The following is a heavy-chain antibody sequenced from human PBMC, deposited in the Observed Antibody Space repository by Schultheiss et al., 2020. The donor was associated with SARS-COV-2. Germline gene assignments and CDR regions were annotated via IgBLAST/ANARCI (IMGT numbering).Heavy chain of an antibody. CDR2: IYYSGST. J-gene: IGHJ4*02. CDR1: GGSISSYY. V-gene: IGHV4-59*01. CDR3: ARDLLEN. Sequence: SETLSLTCTVSGGSISSYYWSWIRQPPGKGLEWIGYIYYSGSTNYNPSLKSRVTISVDTSKNQFSLKLSSVTAADTAVYYCARDLLENWGQGTLVTVS.